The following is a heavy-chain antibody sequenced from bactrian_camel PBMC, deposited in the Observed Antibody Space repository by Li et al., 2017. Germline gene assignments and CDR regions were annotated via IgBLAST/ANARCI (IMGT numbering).Heavy chain of an antibody. V-gene: IGHV3S31*01. D-gene: IGHD5*01. CDR3: APDPRGSAY. J-gene: IGHJ4*01. Sequence: SWVGLVRPGGSLTLSCKVSGGTFSRYVMDWVRQAPGKGLEWVSGIDRSGGATDYADSVKGRFTMSRDNARNTLYLLMNSLKTEDTAVYHCAPDPRGSAYWGQGTQVTVS. CDR1: GGTFSRYV. CDR2: IDRSGGAT.